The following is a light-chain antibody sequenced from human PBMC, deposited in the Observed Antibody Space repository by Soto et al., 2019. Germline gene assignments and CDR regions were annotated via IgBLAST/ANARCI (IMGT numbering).Light chain of an antibody. V-gene: IGKV3-15*01. CDR3: QQYDNLPLT. CDR2: GAS. CDR1: QSVSSN. J-gene: IGKJ3*01. Sequence: ETEMTQSPATLSVSPGERASLSCRASQSVSSNLAWYQQKPGRAPRILIFGASSRAAGVPDRFSGSGSGTDFTLTINSLQSEDFTVYFCQQYDNLPLTFGPGTKVDI.